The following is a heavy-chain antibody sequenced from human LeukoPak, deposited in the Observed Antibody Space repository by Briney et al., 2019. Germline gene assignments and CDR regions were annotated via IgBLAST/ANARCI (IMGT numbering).Heavy chain of an antibody. Sequence: SETLSLTCTVSGGSISSYYWSWIRQPPGKGLEWIGYIYYSGSTNYNPSLKSRVTISVDTSKNQFSLKLSSVTAADTAVYYCARSSYYDTLTLPYDGYYYYYMDVWGKGTTVTISS. CDR3: ARSSYYDTLTLPYDGYYYYYMDV. CDR1: GGSISSYY. J-gene: IGHJ6*03. D-gene: IGHD3-9*01. V-gene: IGHV4-59*01. CDR2: IYYSGST.